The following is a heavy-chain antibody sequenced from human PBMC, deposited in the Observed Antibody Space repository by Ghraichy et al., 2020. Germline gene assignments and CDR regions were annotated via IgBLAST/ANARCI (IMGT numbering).Heavy chain of an antibody. V-gene: IGHV3-74*01. D-gene: IGHD3-10*01. CDR1: GFTFSNYW. J-gene: IGHJ4*02. Sequence: GGSLRLSCAASGFTFSNYWMQWVRQAPGKGLVWVSRINSDGGSTTYADSVKGRFTISRDNAKNTLYLQMNSLRAEDTAVYYCARSGSYRGSFDYWGQGTLVTVSS. CDR3: ARSGSYRGSFDY. CDR2: INSDGGST.